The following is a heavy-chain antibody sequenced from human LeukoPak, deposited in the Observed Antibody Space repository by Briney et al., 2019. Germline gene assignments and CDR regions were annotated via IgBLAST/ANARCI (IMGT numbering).Heavy chain of an antibody. V-gene: IGHV1-18*01. CDR2: ISAYNDDT. CDR1: GYTFTSYG. CDR3: ARLTLNNFDL. Sequence: GASVKVSCKASGYTFTSYGISWVRQAPGQGLEWMGWISAYNDDTNYAQKLQDRVTMTTDTSTSTAYMELRSLRSDDTAVYYCARLTLNNFDLWGRGTLVTVSS. D-gene: IGHD1-14*01. J-gene: IGHJ2*01.